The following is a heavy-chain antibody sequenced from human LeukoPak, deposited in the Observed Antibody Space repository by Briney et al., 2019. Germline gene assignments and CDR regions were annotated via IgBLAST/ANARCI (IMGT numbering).Heavy chain of an antibody. CDR2: ISTYNGNS. J-gene: IGHJ4*02. D-gene: IGHD1-26*01. Sequence: ASVKVSCKASGYTFTSYSINWVRQAPGQGLEWMGWISTYNGNSNYAQKLQGRVTMTTDTSTSTAYMELRSLRSDDTAMYYCANLPLNSGVDYWGQGTLVTVSS. CDR3: ANLPLNSGVDY. V-gene: IGHV1-18*01. CDR1: GYTFTSYS.